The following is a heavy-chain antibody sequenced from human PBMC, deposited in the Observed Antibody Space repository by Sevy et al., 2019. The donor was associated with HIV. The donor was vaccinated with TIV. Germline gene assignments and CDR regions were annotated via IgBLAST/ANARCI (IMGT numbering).Heavy chain of an antibody. V-gene: IGHV4-61*02. D-gene: IGHD2-8*01. CDR2: IYTGGST. CDR1: GGSISSGSYY. CDR3: AREGDMVPRNGYYYYYGMDV. Sequence: SETLSLTCTVSGGSISSGSYYWSWIRQPAGKGLEWIGRIYTGGSTNYNPSLKSRVTMSVDTSKNQFSLKLSSVTAADTAVYYCAREGDMVPRNGYYYYYGMDVWGQGTTVTVSS. J-gene: IGHJ6*02.